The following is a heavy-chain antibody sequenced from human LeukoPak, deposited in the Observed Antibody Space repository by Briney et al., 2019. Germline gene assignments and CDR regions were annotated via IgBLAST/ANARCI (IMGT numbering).Heavy chain of an antibody. D-gene: IGHD5-12*01. CDR3: ARDTYDYYFNP. J-gene: IGHJ5*02. V-gene: IGHV4-59*11. Sequence: PSETLSLTCTVSGDSISSHYWNWIRQPPGNGLEWIGCVHYSGITYYNPSLKSRVAISVDTSKKQFSLILNSVTAADTAVYYCARDTYDYYFNPWGQGTLVTVSS. CDR2: VHYSGIT. CDR1: GDSISSHY.